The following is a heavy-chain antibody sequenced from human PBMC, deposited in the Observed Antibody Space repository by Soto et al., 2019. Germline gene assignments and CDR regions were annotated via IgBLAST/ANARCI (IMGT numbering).Heavy chain of an antibody. D-gene: IGHD3-9*01. CDR2: IIPILGIA. CDR3: ARGGPTGGIGY. Sequence: QVQLVQSGAEVKKPWSSVKVSCKASGGTFSSYTISWVRQAPGQGLEWMGRIIPILGIANYAQKFQGRVTITADKATSTAYMELSSLRSEDTAWYSCARGGPTGGIGYWGQGCLVTVS. J-gene: IGHJ4*02. V-gene: IGHV1-69*02. CDR1: GGTFSSYT.